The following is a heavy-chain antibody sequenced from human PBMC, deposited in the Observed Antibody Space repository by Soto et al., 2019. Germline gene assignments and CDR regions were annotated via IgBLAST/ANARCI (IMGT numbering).Heavy chain of an antibody. D-gene: IGHD2-2*01. CDR1: GFTFSDYY. CDR2: ISSSGSTI. Sequence: QVQLVESGGGLVKPGGSLRLSCAASGFTFSDYYMSWIRQAPGKGLEWVSYISSSGSTIYYADSVKGRFTISRDNAKNSLYLQMNSLRAEDTAVYYCARDGSLYWSSTSCYYYYYMDVWGKGTTVTVSS. V-gene: IGHV3-11*01. J-gene: IGHJ6*03. CDR3: ARDGSLYWSSTSCYYYYYMDV.